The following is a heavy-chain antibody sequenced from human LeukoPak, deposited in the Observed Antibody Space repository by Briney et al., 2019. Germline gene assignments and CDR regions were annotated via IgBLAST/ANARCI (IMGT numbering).Heavy chain of an antibody. D-gene: IGHD1-26*01. CDR1: GFTFSSYS. V-gene: IGHV3-30-3*01. Sequence: RSLRLSCAASGFTFSSYSMHWVRQAPGKGLEWVAVISYDGSNKYYADSVKGRFTISRDNSKNTLYLQMNSLRAEDTAVYYCARERVVGATYDYWGQGTLVTVSS. CDR3: ARERVVGATYDY. CDR2: ISYDGSNK. J-gene: IGHJ4*02.